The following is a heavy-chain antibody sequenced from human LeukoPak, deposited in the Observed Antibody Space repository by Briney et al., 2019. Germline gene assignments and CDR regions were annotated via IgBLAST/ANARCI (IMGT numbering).Heavy chain of an antibody. V-gene: IGHV4-39*01. CDR1: GGSISSSSYY. J-gene: IGHJ2*01. D-gene: IGHD6-13*01. CDR3: ARQDSSSWYWYFDL. CDR2: IYYSGST. Sequence: SETLSLTCTVSGGSISSSSYYWGWIRQPPGKGLEWIGSIYYSGSTYYNPSPKSRVTISVDTSKNQFSLKLSSVTAADTAVYYCARQDSSSWYWYFDLWGRGTLVTVSS.